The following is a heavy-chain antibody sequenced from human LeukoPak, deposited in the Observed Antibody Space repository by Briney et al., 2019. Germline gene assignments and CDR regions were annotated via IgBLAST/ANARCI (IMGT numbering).Heavy chain of an antibody. CDR1: GGSISSYY. J-gene: IGHJ4*02. D-gene: IGHD3-22*01. Sequence: SETLSLTCTVSGGSISSYYWSWIRQPPGKGLEWIGYIYYSGSTNYNPSLKSRVTISVDTSKNQFSLKLSSVTAAGTAVYYCARDDSSGYLTNWGRGTLVTVSS. CDR2: IYYSGST. CDR3: ARDDSSGYLTN. V-gene: IGHV4-59*01.